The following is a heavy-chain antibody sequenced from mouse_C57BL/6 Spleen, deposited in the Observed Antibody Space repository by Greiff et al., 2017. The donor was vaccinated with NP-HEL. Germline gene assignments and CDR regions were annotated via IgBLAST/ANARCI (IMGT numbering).Heavy chain of an antibody. CDR2: SRNKANDYTT. V-gene: IGHV7-1*01. J-gene: IGHJ4*01. CDR1: GFTFSDFY. D-gene: IGHD2-4*01. CDR3: ARDGYDYNDGGYAMDY. Sequence: EVKLMESGGGLVQSGRSLRLSCATSGFTFSDFYMEWVRQAPGKGLEWIAASRNKANDYTTEYSASVKGRFIVSRDTSQSILYLQMNALRAEDTAIYYCARDGYDYNDGGYAMDYWGQGTSVTVSS.